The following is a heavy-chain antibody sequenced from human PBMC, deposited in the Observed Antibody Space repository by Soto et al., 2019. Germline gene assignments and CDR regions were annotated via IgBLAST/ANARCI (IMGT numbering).Heavy chain of an antibody. CDR1: GFTFSSYG. J-gene: IGHJ4*02. V-gene: IGHV3-30*03. CDR3: GRDRSQWLDNAEALDD. Sequence: QSGGSLRLSCAASGFTFSSYGMHWVRQAPGKGLEWVAVISYDESNKYYADSVKGRFTISRDHSKNTLYLQMNSLRAEDTSMHYCGRDRSQWLDNAEALDDWRQGTLVSVSA. D-gene: IGHD6-19*01. CDR2: ISYDESNK.